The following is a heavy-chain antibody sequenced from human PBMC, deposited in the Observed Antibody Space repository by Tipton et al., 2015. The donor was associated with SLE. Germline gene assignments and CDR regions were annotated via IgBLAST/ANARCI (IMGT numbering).Heavy chain of an antibody. J-gene: IGHJ5*02. CDR1: GDSINYGVYY. CDR2: IYYSGNT. V-gene: IGHV4-31*03. CDR3: ARENLRRFDP. Sequence: TLSLTCSVSGDSINYGVYYWTWIRQPPGKGLEWIGDIYYSGNTHYNPSLQSRATISVDMSNNHFSLELTSVTAADTAIYYCARENLRRFDPWGQGTLVIVSS. D-gene: IGHD6-25*01.